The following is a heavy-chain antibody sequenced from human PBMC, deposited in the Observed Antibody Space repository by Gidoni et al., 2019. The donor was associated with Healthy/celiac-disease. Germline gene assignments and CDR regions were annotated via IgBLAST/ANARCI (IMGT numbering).Heavy chain of an antibody. CDR3: AKGGYSYAGPHGYYYYGMDV. Sequence: EVQLLESGGGLVQPGGSLRLSCAASGFTFSTYAMSWVRQDPGKGLEWVSAISGSGGSTYYADSVKGRFTISRDNSKNTLYLQMNSLRAEDTAVYYCAKGGYSYAGPHGYYYYGMDVWGQGTTVTVSS. V-gene: IGHV3-23*01. D-gene: IGHD5-18*01. CDR2: ISGSGGST. J-gene: IGHJ6*02. CDR1: GFTFSTYA.